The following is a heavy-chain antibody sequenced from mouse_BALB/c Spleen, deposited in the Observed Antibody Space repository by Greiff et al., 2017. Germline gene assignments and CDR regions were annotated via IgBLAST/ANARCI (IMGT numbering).Heavy chain of an antibody. CDR2: ISSGGSYT. V-gene: IGHV5-6*02. CDR1: GFTFSSYG. D-gene: IGHD2-3*01. CDR3: ARRDMMTTTSFAY. J-gene: IGHJ3*01. Sequence: DVQLQESGGDLVKPGGSLKLSCAASGFTFSSYGMSWVRQTPDKRLEWVATISSGGSYTYYPDSVKGRFTISRDNAKNTLYLQMSSLKSEDTAMYYRARRDMMTTTSFAYWGEGTLVTVSA.